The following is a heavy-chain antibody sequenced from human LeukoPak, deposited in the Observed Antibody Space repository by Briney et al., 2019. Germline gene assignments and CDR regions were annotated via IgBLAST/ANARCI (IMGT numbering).Heavy chain of an antibody. D-gene: IGHD3-10*01. J-gene: IGHJ4*02. CDR3: ARSYYYGSGSYYPHY. CDR2: IYYSGST. CDR1: GGSISSYY. Sequence: ESGPGLVKPSETLSLTCTVSGGSISSYYWSWIRQPPGKGLEWIGYIYYSGSTNYNPSLKSRVTISVDTSKNQFSLKLSSVTAADTAVYYCARSYYYGSGSYYPHYWGQGTLVTVSS. V-gene: IGHV4-59*01.